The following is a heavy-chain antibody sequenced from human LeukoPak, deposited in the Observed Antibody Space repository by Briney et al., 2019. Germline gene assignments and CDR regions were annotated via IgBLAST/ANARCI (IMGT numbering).Heavy chain of an antibody. V-gene: IGHV4-39*07. CDR2: AYYSGLT. Sequence: PSETLSLTCSVSRDSVSRSSYYWGWIRQPPGKGLEWLGSAYYSGLTYYNSSLKSRLQISIDTSKDQISLKLSSVTAADTAVYYCARVLTGYYSSTYYFDYWGQGTLVTVSS. CDR3: ARVLTGYYSSTYYFDY. CDR1: RDSVSRSSYY. D-gene: IGHD3-9*01. J-gene: IGHJ4*02.